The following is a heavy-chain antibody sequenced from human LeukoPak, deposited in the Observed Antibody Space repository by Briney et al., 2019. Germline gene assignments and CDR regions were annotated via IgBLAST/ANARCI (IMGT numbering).Heavy chain of an antibody. Sequence: SDTLSLICTVSGXFFSSGSAYWGWSRQAPGKRLEMIRRIGTLPYRGVTDYNPSLRSRVPISEDASKSQFSLKLTSVTDADTAVYYCARQYTYWGQGVQVTVSS. J-gene: IGHJ4*02. CDR2: IGTLPYRGVT. CDR3: ARQYTY. CDR1: GXFFSSGSAY. V-gene: IGHV4-39*01. D-gene: IGHD3-16*01.